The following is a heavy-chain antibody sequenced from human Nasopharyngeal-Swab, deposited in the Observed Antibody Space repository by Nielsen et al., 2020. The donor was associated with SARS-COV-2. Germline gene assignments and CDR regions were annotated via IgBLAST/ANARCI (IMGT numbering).Heavy chain of an antibody. V-gene: IGHV4-59*12. CDR1: GGSISSYY. CDR2: IYYSGST. CDR3: ARYCSSSSCFAESGH. D-gene: IGHD2-2*01. Sequence: SETLSLTCTVSGGSISSYYWSWIRQPPGKGLEWIGYIYYSGSTNYNPSLKSRLTISLDTSKNQFSLSLTSVSAADTAVYYCARYCSSSSCFAESGHWGQGTLVTVSS. J-gene: IGHJ4*02.